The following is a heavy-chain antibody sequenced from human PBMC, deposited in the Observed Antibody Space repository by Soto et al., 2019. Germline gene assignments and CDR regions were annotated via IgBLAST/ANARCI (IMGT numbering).Heavy chain of an antibody. CDR3: ARAVAPYFGTWFDP. CDR1: GGSITSGNSYS. D-gene: IGHD3-10*01. V-gene: IGHV4-30-2*01. CDR2: ISHTGST. J-gene: IGHJ5*02. Sequence: KASETLSLTCAVSGGSITSGNSYSWSWIRQPPGKGLEWIGSISHTGSTSYNPSLKSRLTMSVDKSENQFSLRLSSVTAADMAVYYCARAVAPYFGTWFDPWGEGILVTVSS.